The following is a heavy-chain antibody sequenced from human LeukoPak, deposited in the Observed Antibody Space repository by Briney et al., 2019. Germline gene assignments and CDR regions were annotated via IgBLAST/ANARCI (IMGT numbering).Heavy chain of an antibody. V-gene: IGHV3-21*06. D-gene: IGHD2-8*01. Sequence: GGSLRLSCVASGFTFSSSWMTWVRQAPGKGLEWVSSVSNSGDYIHYADSVKGRFTISRDNSKNSLYLQMNSLRAEDTAVYYCARALIGYYFDYWGQGTLVTVSS. CDR1: GFTFSSSW. J-gene: IGHJ4*02. CDR2: VSNSGDYI. CDR3: ARALIGYYFDY.